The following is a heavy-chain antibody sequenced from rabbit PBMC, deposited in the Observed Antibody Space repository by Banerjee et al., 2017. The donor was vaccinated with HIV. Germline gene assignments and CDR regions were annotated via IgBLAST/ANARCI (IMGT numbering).Heavy chain of an antibody. J-gene: IGHJ4*01. CDR2: IYTGSSGST. V-gene: IGHV1S45*01. CDR1: GFDFSSYG. CDR3: ARGDVYVGNGYPFNL. Sequence: QEQLVESGGGLVQPGGSLKLSCKASGFDFSSYGVSWVRQAPGKGLEWIACIYTGSSGSTYYASWAKGRFTLSKTSSTTVTLQMTSLTVADTATYFCARGDVYVGNGYPFNLWGQGTLVTVS. D-gene: IGHD8-1*01.